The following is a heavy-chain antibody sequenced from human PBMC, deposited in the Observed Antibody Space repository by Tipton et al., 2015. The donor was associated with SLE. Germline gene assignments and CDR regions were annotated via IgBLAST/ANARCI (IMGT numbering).Heavy chain of an antibody. Sequence: TLSLTCTVSGGSISSSLYYWGWIRQPPGKGLEWVGSVYYSGSTYYNPSLTSRVTISVDTSKNQFSLKLSSVTAADTAVYYCARETSWVDYWGQGTLVTVSS. CDR3: ARETSWVDY. CDR1: GGSISSSLYY. V-gene: IGHV4-39*07. CDR2: VYYSGST. D-gene: IGHD7-27*01. J-gene: IGHJ4*02.